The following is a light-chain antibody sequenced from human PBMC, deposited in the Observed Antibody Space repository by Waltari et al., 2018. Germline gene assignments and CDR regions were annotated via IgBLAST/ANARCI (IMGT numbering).Light chain of an antibody. Sequence: QSALTQPPSASGSPGQSVTISCTGTSGDVGTYDYVSRYQQYPGKPPRGLIYEGTKRPSGGPGRFSGSKSGNTASLTIAGLQAEDEAAYYCGSYADSSTFLFGGGTKLTVL. V-gene: IGLV2-8*01. CDR1: SGDVGTYDY. CDR3: GSYADSSTFL. J-gene: IGLJ2*01. CDR2: EGT.